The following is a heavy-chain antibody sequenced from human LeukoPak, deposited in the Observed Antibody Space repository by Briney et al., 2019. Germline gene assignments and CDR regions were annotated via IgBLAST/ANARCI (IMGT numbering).Heavy chain of an antibody. CDR3: ARGGRPMQEYYYGMDV. J-gene: IGHJ6*02. CDR2: IYYSGST. V-gene: IGHV4-59*01. D-gene: IGHD3-10*01. CDR1: GGSISSYY. Sequence: SETLSLTCTVSGGSISSYYWSWIRQPPGKGLEWIGYIYYSGSTNYNLSLKSRVTISVDTSKNQFSLKLSSVTAADTAVYYCARGGRPMQEYYYGMDVWGQGTTVTVSS.